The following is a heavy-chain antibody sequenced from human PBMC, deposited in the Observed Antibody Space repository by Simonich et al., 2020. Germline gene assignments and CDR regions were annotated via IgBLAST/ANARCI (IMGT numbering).Heavy chain of an antibody. CDR2: IKQDGSEK. CDR1: GFTFSSYW. J-gene: IGHJ6*03. Sequence: EVQLVESGGGLVKPGGSLRLSCAASGFTFSSYWMSWVRQAPGKGLEWVANIKQDGSEKYYVDSGKGRFTISRENAKNSLYLQMNSLRAEDTAVYYCARDGLGTAYYYYMDVWGKGTTVTVSS. V-gene: IGHV3-7*01. CDR3: ARDGLGTAYYYYMDV. D-gene: IGHD7-27*01.